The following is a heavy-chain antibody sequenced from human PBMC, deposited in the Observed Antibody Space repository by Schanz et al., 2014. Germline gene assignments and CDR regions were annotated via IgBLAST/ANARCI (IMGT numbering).Heavy chain of an antibody. J-gene: IGHJ6*02. V-gene: IGHV3-23*04. Sequence: VQLVESGGGVVQPGRSLRLSCAASGFTFSSYAMSWVRQAPGKGLEWVSTISASGGSTYYADSVKGRFTISRDNAKNSLYLQMNSLRAEDTAVYYCAKARRKSNCSGGRCFHYSYYGMDVWGQGTTVTVSS. CDR3: AKARRKSNCSGGRCFHYSYYGMDV. D-gene: IGHD2-15*01. CDR2: ISASGGST. CDR1: GFTFSSYA.